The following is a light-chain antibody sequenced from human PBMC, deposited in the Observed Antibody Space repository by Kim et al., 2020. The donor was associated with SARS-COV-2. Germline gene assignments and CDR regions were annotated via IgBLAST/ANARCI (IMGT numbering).Light chain of an antibody. V-gene: IGKV2-30*01. CDR1: QGLVYRNGNTF. Sequence: DVVLIQSPLSLPVTLGQPASISCRSSQGLVYRNGNTFLHWFHLRPGQSPRRLIYQVSTRHSGVPDRFSGSGSGTDFTLKISRVEAEDVGLYYCMQGTHWPYTFGQGTKLEI. J-gene: IGKJ2*01. CDR2: QVS. CDR3: MQGTHWPYT.